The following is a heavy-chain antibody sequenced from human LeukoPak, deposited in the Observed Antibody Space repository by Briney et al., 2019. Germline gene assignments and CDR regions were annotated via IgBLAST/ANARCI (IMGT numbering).Heavy chain of an antibody. Sequence: KSSETLSLTCTVSGGSISSGGYYWSWIRQPPGKGLEWIGYIYYSGSTYYSPSLKSRVTISVDTSKNQFSLKLSSVTAADTAVYYCARSVLDSSSAYYFDYWGQGTLVTVSS. CDR2: IYYSGST. V-gene: IGHV4-30-4*01. CDR1: GGSISSGGYY. D-gene: IGHD6-13*01. J-gene: IGHJ4*02. CDR3: ARSVLDSSSAYYFDY.